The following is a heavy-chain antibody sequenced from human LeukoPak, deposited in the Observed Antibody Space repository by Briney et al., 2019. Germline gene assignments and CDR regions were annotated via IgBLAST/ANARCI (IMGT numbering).Heavy chain of an antibody. Sequence: GGSLRLSCAASGFTFSSYWMSWVRQAPGKWLEWVAVISYDGSNEYYADSVKGRFTISRDNSKNTLYLQMNSLRADDTAVYYCAKGGTGSYYYYGMDVWGQGTTVTVSS. CDR3: AKGGTGSYYYYGMDV. D-gene: IGHD1-14*01. CDR1: GFTFSSYW. CDR2: ISYDGSNE. V-gene: IGHV3-30*18. J-gene: IGHJ6*02.